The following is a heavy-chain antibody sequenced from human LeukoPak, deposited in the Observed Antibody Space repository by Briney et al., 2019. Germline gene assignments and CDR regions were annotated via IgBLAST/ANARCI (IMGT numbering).Heavy chain of an antibody. CDR1: GGSISSSSYY. CDR2: IYYRGST. V-gene: IGHV4-39*07. Sequence: PSETLSLTCTVSGGSISSSSYYWGWIRQPPGKGPEWIGTIYYRGSTYYNPSLKSRVTISVDTSKNQFSLKLTSVTAADTAVYYCARESDRYCISTSCPNWYDPWGQGTLVTVSS. D-gene: IGHD2-2*01. CDR3: ARESDRYCISTSCPNWYDP. J-gene: IGHJ5*02.